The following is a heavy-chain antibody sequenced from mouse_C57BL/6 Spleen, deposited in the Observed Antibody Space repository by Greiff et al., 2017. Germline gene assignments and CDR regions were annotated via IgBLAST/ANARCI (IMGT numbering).Heavy chain of an antibody. D-gene: IGHD1-2*01. V-gene: IGHV1-18*01. Sequence: VQLKQSGPELVKPGASVKIPCKASGYTFTDYNMDWVKQSHGKSLEWIGDINPNNGGTFCNQKFKGKATLTVDNSSITAYMELRSLTSEDTAVYYCSRGHGFAYWGQGTLVTVSA. CDR3: SRGHGFAY. CDR1: GYTFTDYN. J-gene: IGHJ3*01. CDR2: INPNNGGT.